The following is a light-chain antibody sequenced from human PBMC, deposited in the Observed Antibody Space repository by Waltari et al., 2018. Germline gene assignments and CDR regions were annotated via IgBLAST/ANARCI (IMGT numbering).Light chain of an antibody. V-gene: IGKV1-39*01. CDR3: QQSYTSPRT. J-gene: IGKJ1*01. CDR1: QTISNY. CDR2: AAS. Sequence: IQVTQSPSSLSASVGDRVTITCRASQTISNYLNWYQQKPGKVPKLLIFAASSLQSGVPSRFSGSGSWTDFTLTISSLESEDFATYYCQQSYTSPRTFGQGTKVEI.